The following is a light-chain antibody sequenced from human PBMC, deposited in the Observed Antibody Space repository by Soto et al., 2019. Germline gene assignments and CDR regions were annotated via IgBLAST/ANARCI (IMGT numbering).Light chain of an antibody. CDR1: QGIANW. Sequence: DIQMTQSPSSVSASVGDRVTISCRASQGIANWLAWYQQKPGKAPELLIYAASSLQSGVPSRFSGSGFGTDFTLTISSLQPEDYATYYCQQANSFPRTFGQGTKVDIK. CDR3: QQANSFPRT. J-gene: IGKJ1*01. V-gene: IGKV1-12*01. CDR2: AAS.